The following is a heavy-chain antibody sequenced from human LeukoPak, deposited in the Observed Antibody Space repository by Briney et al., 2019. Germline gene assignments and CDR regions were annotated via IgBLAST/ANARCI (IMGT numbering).Heavy chain of an antibody. CDR2: INPSGGST. CDR1: GYTFTSYY. D-gene: IGHD3-22*01. CDR3: ARDYYDSSGYYPNVAYYYYMDV. J-gene: IGHJ6*03. V-gene: IGHV1-46*01. Sequence: PWASVKVSCKASGYTFTSYYMHWVRQAPGQGLEWMGIINPSGGSTSYAQKFQGRVTMTRDMSPSTVYLELSSLSSEDTAVYYCARDYYDSSGYYPNVAYYYYMDVWGKGTTVTVSS.